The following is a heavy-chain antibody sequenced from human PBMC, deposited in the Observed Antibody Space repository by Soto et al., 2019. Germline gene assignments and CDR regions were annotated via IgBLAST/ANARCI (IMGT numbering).Heavy chain of an antibody. CDR3: TKEGNMGSSSWYYFDY. D-gene: IGHD6-13*01. V-gene: IGHV3-33*06. CDR2: IWYDSSNK. CDR1: GFTFRSNG. J-gene: IGHJ4*02. Sequence: QVQLVESGGGVVQAGRSLRLSCAASGFTFRSNGMHWVRQAPGKGLEWVATIWYDSSNKYYADSVKGRFTISRDNSKNTVYVQMNNLRAEDTAVYYCTKEGNMGSSSWYYFDYWGQGTLVTVSA.